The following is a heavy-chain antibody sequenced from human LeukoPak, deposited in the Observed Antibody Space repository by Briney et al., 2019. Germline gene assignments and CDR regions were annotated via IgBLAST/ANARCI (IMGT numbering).Heavy chain of an antibody. CDR3: TRDRGWQQFDY. D-gene: IGHD5-24*01. J-gene: IGHJ4*02. Sequence: GGSLRLSCAASGFTFSSYWMSWVRQLPGKGLEWVANIKQDGSEKYYVDSVRGRFTISRDNAKNSLYLQMSSLRDDDTAVYYCTRDRGWQQFDYWGQGTLVTVSS. CDR1: GFTFSSYW. CDR2: IKQDGSEK. V-gene: IGHV3-7*01.